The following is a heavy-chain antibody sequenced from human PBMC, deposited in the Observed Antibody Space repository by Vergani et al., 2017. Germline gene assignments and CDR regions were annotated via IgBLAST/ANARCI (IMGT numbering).Heavy chain of an antibody. CDR1: GFTFSNND. J-gene: IGHJ4*02. V-gene: IGHV3-30*02. CDR3: AKGGDYGDYQGY. Sequence: QVQLVESGGGVVQPGGSLRLSCAASGFTFSNNDMQWVRQAPGKGLEWVALTRYDGSNKSYADSVKGRFTISRDNSKKMLYLQMNSLRTEDTAVYYCAKGGDYGDYQGYWGQGTLVIVSS. CDR2: TRYDGSNK. D-gene: IGHD4-17*01.